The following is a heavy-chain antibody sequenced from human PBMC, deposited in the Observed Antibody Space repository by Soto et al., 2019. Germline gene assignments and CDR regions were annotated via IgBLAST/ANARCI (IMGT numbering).Heavy chain of an antibody. CDR2: IYYSGST. CDR3: AGSTYCSGGSCYPGYADY. V-gene: IGHV4-59*08. D-gene: IGHD2-15*01. Sequence: QVQLQESGPGLVKPSETLSLTCTVSGGYISSYYWSWIRQPPGKGLEWIGYIYYSGSTNYNPSLKSRVTISVETSKNQFSLKLSSVTAADTAVYYCAGSTYCSGGSCYPGYADYWGQGTLVTVSS. CDR1: GGYISSYY. J-gene: IGHJ4*02.